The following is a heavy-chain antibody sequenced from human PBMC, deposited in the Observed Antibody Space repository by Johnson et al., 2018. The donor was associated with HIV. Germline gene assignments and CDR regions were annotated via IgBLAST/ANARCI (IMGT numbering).Heavy chain of an antibody. V-gene: IGHV3-30*04. Sequence: HVQLVESGGGVVQPGRSLRLSCAASGFTFSTYALHWVRQAPGKGLEWVAVISYDGSNKYYADSVKGRFTISRDNSKNTLYLQMNSLRAEDTAVYYCGRHRDDAFDNWGQGTMVTVSS. CDR1: GFTFSTYA. J-gene: IGHJ3*02. CDR2: ISYDGSNK. D-gene: IGHD3-16*02. CDR3: GRHRDDAFDN.